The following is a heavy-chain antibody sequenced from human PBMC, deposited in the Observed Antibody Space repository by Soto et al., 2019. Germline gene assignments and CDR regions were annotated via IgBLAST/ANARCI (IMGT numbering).Heavy chain of an antibody. Sequence: GESLKISRKGSGYSFTSYWISWVHQIPGKGLEWMGRIDPSDSYTNYSPSFQGHVTISADKSISTAYLQWSSLKASDTAMYYCAFWNDAFDICGQGTMVTGSS. CDR2: IDPSDSYT. CDR1: GYSFTSYW. V-gene: IGHV5-10-1*01. CDR3: AFWNDAFDI. J-gene: IGHJ3*02. D-gene: IGHD3-3*01.